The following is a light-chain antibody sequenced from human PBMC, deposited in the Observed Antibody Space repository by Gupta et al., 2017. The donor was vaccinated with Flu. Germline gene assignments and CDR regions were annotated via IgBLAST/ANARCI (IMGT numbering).Light chain of an antibody. CDR3: MQALQTPIT. Sequence: EPASISCSASQILLHSNGYNYLDWFLQKPGQSPQLLIYLGSNRASGVPDRFSGSGSGTDFTLKISRVEAEDVGVYYCMQALQTPITFGQGTRVEIK. CDR2: LGS. J-gene: IGKJ5*01. V-gene: IGKV2-28*01. CDR1: QILLHSNGYNY.